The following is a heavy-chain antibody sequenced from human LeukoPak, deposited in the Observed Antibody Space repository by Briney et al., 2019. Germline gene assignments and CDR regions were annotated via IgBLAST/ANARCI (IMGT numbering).Heavy chain of an antibody. V-gene: IGHV3-30*02. CDR2: IRYDGSNK. Sequence: GGSLRLSCAASGFTFSSYGMHWVRQAPGKGLEWVAFIRYDGSNKYYADSVKGRFTISRDNSKNTLYLQMNSLRAEDTAVYYCTKDRGMIRHYWGQGTLVTVSS. D-gene: IGHD3-22*01. J-gene: IGHJ4*02. CDR1: GFTFSSYG. CDR3: TKDRGMIRHY.